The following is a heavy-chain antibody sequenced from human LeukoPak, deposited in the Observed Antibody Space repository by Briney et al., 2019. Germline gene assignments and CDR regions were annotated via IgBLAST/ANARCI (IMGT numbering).Heavy chain of an antibody. CDR3: ANPYYYGSGGPRPYYYYGMDV. J-gene: IGHJ6*02. Sequence: PGGSLRLSCAASGFTFSSYSMNWVRQAPGKGLEWVSSISSSSSYIYYADSVKGRFTISRDNAKNSLYLQMNSLRAEDTAVYYCANPYYYGSGGPRPYYYYGMDVWGQGTTVTVSS. CDR1: GFTFSSYS. V-gene: IGHV3-21*01. CDR2: ISSSSSYI. D-gene: IGHD3-10*01.